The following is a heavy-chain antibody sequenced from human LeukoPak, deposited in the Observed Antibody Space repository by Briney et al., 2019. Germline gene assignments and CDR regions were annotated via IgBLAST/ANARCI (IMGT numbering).Heavy chain of an antibody. D-gene: IGHD3-10*01. CDR1: GGSISSYY. J-gene: IGHJ4*02. CDR3: ARETYYYGSGSYIDY. Sequence: SGTLSLTCTVSGGSISSYYWSWIRQPPGKGLEWIGYIYYSGSTNYNPSLKSRVTISVDTSKNQFSLKLSSVTAADTAVYYCARETYYYGSGSYIDYWGQGTLVTVSS. V-gene: IGHV4-59*01. CDR2: IYYSGST.